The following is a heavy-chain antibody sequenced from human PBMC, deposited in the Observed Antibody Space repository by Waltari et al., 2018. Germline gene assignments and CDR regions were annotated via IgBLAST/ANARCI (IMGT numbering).Heavy chain of an antibody. D-gene: IGHD2-2*01. CDR1: GFTFSSYA. J-gene: IGHJ4*02. CDR2: ISGSGGST. CDR3: AKRDIVVVPAAIDLDY. V-gene: IGHV3-23*01. Sequence: EVQLLESGGGLVQPGGSLRLSCAASGFTFSSYAMNWVRQAPGKGLEWVSAISGSGGSTYYADSVKGRFTISRDNSKNTLYLQMNSLRAEDTAVYYCAKRDIVVVPAAIDLDYWGQGTLVTVSS.